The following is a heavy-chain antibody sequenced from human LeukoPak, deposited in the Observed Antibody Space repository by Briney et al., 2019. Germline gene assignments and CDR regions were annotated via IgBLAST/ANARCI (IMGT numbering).Heavy chain of an antibody. V-gene: IGHV3-33*01. CDR1: GXTFSSYG. D-gene: IGHD1-26*01. J-gene: IGHJ4*02. CDR2: IWYDGSNK. CDR3: ARADSGSYYYFDY. Sequence: GRSLRLSCAASGXTFSSYGMHWVRQAPGKGLEWVAVIWYDGSNKYYADSVKGRFTISRDNSKNTLYLQMNSLRAEDTAVYYCARADSGSYYYFDYWGQGTLVTVSS.